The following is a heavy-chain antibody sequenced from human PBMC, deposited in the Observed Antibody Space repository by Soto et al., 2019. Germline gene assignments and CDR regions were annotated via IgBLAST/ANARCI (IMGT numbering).Heavy chain of an antibody. CDR3: ASLAHYYDSSAPLGIEDY. CDR2: IYTSGST. J-gene: IGHJ4*02. Sequence: PSETRSLTCTVSGGCIRSYYWSWIRKPAGKGLEWIGRIYTSGSTNYNPSLKSRVTMSVDTSKNQFSLKLSSVTAADTAVYYCASLAHYYDSSAPLGIEDYWGQGTLVTVS. CDR1: GGCIRSYY. D-gene: IGHD3-22*01. V-gene: IGHV4-4*07.